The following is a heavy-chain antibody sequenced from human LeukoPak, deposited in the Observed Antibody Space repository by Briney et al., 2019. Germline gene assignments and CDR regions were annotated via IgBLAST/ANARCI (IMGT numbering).Heavy chain of an antibody. D-gene: IGHD3-10*01. V-gene: IGHV3-66*02. J-gene: IGHJ6*03. CDR1: GFTFSDYE. CDR2: IYSGGST. Sequence: GGSLRLSCAASGFTFSDYEMNWVRQAPGKGLEWVSVIYSGGSTYYADSVKGRFTISRDNSKNTLYLQMNSLRAEDTAVYYCARDGVRGVTDYYYYYMDVWGKGTTVTVSS. CDR3: ARDGVRGVTDYYYYYMDV.